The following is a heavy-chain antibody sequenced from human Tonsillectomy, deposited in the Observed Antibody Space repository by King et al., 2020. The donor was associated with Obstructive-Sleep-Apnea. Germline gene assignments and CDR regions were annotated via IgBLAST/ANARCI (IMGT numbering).Heavy chain of an antibody. V-gene: IGHV3-30*14. D-gene: IGHD4-17*01. CDR3: ARVGYGDYLES. CDR2: ISTDGKRK. CDR1: GFTIKNYA. Sequence: VQLVESGGGVVQPGRSLRLSCIDSGFTIKNYAMHWVRQAPGKGLEWVAVISTDGKRKNYADSVNGRFTISRDNSKSSLYLQMDSLRPEDTSVYYCARVGYGDYLESWGQGTLVTVSS. J-gene: IGHJ4*02.